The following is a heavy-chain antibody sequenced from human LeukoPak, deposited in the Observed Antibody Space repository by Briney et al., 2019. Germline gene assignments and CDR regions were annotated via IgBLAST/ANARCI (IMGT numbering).Heavy chain of an antibody. Sequence: AGGSLRLSCAASGFTFSSYSMNWVRQAPGKGLEWVSSISSSSSYIYYADSVKGRFTISRDNAKNSLYLQMSSLRPEDTALYYCTKDLADGGGNNYHGMDVWGQGTTVTVSS. J-gene: IGHJ6*02. CDR3: TKDLADGGGNNYHGMDV. CDR1: GFTFSSYS. V-gene: IGHV3-21*04. CDR2: ISSSSSYI. D-gene: IGHD3-16*01.